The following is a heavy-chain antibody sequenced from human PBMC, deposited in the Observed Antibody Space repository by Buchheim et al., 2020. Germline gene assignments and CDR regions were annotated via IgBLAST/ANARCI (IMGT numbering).Heavy chain of an antibody. J-gene: IGHJ4*02. CDR3: ARDKLGTADAQKRLIDC. Sequence: EVQLVESGGGLVQPGGSLRLSCGASGFTFSTYSMNWVRQAPGKGLEWVSYISSSSSLIYYAASVQGRFTISRDNAKNSLYLEMNSLRDEDTAVYYCARDKLGTADAQKRLIDCWGQGAL. CDR1: GFTFSTYS. D-gene: IGHD1-7*01. V-gene: IGHV3-48*02. CDR2: ISSSSSLI.